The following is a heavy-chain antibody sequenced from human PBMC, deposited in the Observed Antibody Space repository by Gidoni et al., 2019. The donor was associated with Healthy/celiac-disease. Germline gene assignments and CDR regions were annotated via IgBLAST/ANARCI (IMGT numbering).Heavy chain of an antibody. D-gene: IGHD3-22*01. CDR2: IKQDGSEK. Sequence: EVQLVESGGGLVQPGGSLRLSCAASGFTFSSYWMSWVLQSPGKGLEWVANIKQDGSEKYYEDSVKGRFTISRDNAKNSLYLQMNSLRAEDTAVYYCARETRGYDSSGYYYDAFDIWGQGTMVTVSS. CDR3: ARETRGYDSSGYYYDAFDI. J-gene: IGHJ3*02. V-gene: IGHV3-7*01. CDR1: GFTFSSYW.